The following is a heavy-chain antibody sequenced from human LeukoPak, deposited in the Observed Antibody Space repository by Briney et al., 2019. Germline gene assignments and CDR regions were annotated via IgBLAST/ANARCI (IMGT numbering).Heavy chain of an antibody. V-gene: IGHV4-34*01. J-gene: IGHJ4*02. CDR1: SESFSGYF. CDR3: ARDSSGWYQ. CDR2: INYSGST. D-gene: IGHD6-19*01. Sequence: SETLSLTCAIYSESFSGYFWSWIRQPPGKGLEWTGEINYSGSTNYNPSLKSRVTISVDTSKNQFSLKLSSVTAADTAVYYCARDSSGWYQWGQGTLVTVSS.